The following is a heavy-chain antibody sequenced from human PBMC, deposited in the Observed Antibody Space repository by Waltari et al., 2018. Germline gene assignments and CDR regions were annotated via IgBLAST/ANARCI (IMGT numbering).Heavy chain of an antibody. CDR3: ARAKGGVVTPPFIDY. V-gene: IGHV4-59*01. Sequence: QVQLQESGPGLVKPSETLSLTCPVSGGSIRSYYWSWIRQPPGKGLEWIGYIYYSGSTNYNPSLKSRVTISVDTSKNQFSLKLSSVTAADTAVYYCARAKGGVVTPPFIDYWGQGTLVTVSS. J-gene: IGHJ4*02. CDR2: IYYSGST. D-gene: IGHD2-21*02. CDR1: GGSIRSYY.